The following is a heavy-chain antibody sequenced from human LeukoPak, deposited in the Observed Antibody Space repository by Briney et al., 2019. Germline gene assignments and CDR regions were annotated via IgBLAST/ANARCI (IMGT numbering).Heavy chain of an antibody. J-gene: IGHJ4*02. D-gene: IGHD3-22*01. V-gene: IGHV3-23*01. CDR1: GVTFSKYA. Sequence: GRSLRLACSVAGVTFSKYAISSVRQARGGWLQSVSFIIGDGSTKFYAESVKGRFIISRDNAENTVRLKMNFLRVEDTAVYYCAKDARNPYDTDGYYGFWDYWGQGLTVTVSS. CDR3: AKDARNPYDTDGYYGFWDY. CDR2: IIGDGSTK.